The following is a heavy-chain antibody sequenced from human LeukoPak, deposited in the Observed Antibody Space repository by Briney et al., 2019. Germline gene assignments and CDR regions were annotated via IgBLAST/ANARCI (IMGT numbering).Heavy chain of an antibody. J-gene: IGHJ3*02. D-gene: IGHD6-19*01. CDR2: IYSGGST. CDR3: ARDLSSGWDAFDI. V-gene: IGHV3-53*01. Sequence: PGGSLRLSCAASGFTVSSNYMSWVRQAPGKGLEWVSVIYSGGSTYYAGSVKGLFTISRDNSKNTLYLQMNSLRAEDTAVYYCARDLSSGWDAFDIWGQGTMVTVSS. CDR1: GFTVSSNY.